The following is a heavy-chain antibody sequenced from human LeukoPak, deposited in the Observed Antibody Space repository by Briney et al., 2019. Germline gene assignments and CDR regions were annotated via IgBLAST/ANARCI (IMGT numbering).Heavy chain of an antibody. CDR1: GYTFTTYD. V-gene: IGHV1-8*03. CDR3: ARGVRGYYATSGYFLLNY. D-gene: IGHD3-22*01. Sequence: ASLKVSCKASGYTFTTYDINWVRQAPGQGLEWMGWMNPNSGNTGYAQKFQGRVTITRNTSISTAYMELSSLRSEDTAVYYCARGVRGYYATSGYFLLNYWGQGTLVTVSS. CDR2: MNPNSGNT. J-gene: IGHJ4*02.